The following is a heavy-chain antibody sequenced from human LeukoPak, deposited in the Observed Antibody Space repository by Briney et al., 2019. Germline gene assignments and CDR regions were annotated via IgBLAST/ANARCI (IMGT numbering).Heavy chain of an antibody. J-gene: IGHJ4*02. CDR1: GFTFDDFG. V-gene: IGHV3-20*04. CDR3: ARYRGTEGPFDY. D-gene: IGHD1-26*01. CDR2: SNWKGDTT. Sequence: GGSLRLSCAASGFTFDDFGLSWVRQVPGKGLEWVAGSNWKGDTTAYEDSVKGRFTISRDNAKNSLYLQMKRLRPEDTAFYYSARYRGTEGPFDYWGQGTLVTVSS.